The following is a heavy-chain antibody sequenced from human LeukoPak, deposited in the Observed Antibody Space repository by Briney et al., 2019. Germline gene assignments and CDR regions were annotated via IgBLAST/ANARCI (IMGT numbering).Heavy chain of an antibody. D-gene: IGHD2-21*01. V-gene: IGHV3-33*01. J-gene: IGHJ4*02. CDR3: ARGGETGLDY. CDR2: IWYDRSSR. Sequence: AMYLTLSCAASGFTFSSYSMHWLRQAPGMGREWVAVIWYDRSSRYYADSVKGRFTITTDNSKNTRYLEMNSLRAEDTAVYYCARGGETGLDYWGQGTLVTVSS. CDR1: GFTFSSYS.